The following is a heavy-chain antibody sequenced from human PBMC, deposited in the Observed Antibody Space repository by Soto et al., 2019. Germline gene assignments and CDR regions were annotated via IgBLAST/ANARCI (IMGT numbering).Heavy chain of an antibody. Sequence: QVQLVQSGAEVKKPGASVKVSCKASGYTFTSYDINWVRQATGKGHEWMGWMNHNSGNTGYEQKFQGRVTMTRNTSISTAYMELSSLRSEDTAVYYCARVDVYSTSRNYWGQGTLVTVSS. CDR1: GYTFTSYD. J-gene: IGHJ4*02. CDR2: MNHNSGNT. V-gene: IGHV1-8*01. D-gene: IGHD1-20*01. CDR3: ARVDVYSTSRNY.